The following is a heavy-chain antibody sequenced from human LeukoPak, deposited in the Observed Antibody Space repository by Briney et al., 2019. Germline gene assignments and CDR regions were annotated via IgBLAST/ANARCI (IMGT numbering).Heavy chain of an antibody. D-gene: IGHD1-26*01. Sequence: SVKVSCKASGGTFSSYAISWVRQAPGQGLEWMRGIIPIFGTANYAQKFQGRVTITADKSTSTAYMELSRLRSDDTAVYYCARASGSYWWFDSWGQGTRVTVSS. CDR3: ARASGSYWWFDS. CDR1: GGTFSSYA. J-gene: IGHJ5*01. V-gene: IGHV1-69*06. CDR2: IIPIFGTA.